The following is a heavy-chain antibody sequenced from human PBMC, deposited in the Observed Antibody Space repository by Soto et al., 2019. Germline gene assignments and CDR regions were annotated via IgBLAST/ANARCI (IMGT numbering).Heavy chain of an antibody. CDR3: AKTAEAVAGTVYGY. CDR1: GFIFSNYA. Sequence: EVQLLESGGGLVHPGGSLRLSCAASGFIFSNYAMGWVRQAPGKGLEWVSALGGSGGRPYYADSVKGRFTISRDNSKNTLYLHMNSLRAEDTAVYYCAKTAEAVAGTVYGYWGQGTLVTVSS. D-gene: IGHD6-19*01. CDR2: LGGSGGRP. J-gene: IGHJ4*02. V-gene: IGHV3-23*01.